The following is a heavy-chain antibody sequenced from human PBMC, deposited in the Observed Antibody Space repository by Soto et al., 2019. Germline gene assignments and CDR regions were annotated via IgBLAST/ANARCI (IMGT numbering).Heavy chain of an antibody. CDR1: GGTFSSYA. Sequence: QVQLVQSGAEVKKPGSSVKVSCKASGGTFSSYAISWVRQAPGQGLEWMGGIIPIFGTANYAQKFQGRVTITADESTSTAYMELSSLRSEDTAVYYCARGESGYSYGYDWLMDYWGQGTLVTVSS. V-gene: IGHV1-69*01. CDR2: IIPIFGTA. D-gene: IGHD5-18*01. CDR3: ARGESGYSYGYDWLMDY. J-gene: IGHJ4*02.